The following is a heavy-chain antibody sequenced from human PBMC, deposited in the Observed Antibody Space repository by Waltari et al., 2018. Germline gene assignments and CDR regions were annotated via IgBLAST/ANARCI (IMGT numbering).Heavy chain of an antibody. Sequence: VQSGAEVMKPGASVKVSCKVSRNVITEHFIHWLRQVPGQGLEWMGWVNPSGGATNFAHRYRGRISVTWDTSLSTSYLGLSGLRSDDTAIYYCAREYCGGECRLFDFWGQGTLVTVSS. D-gene: IGHD2-21*01. CDR3: AREYCGGECRLFDF. J-gene: IGHJ4*02. V-gene: IGHV1-2*07. CDR2: VNPSGGAT. CDR1: RNVITEHF.